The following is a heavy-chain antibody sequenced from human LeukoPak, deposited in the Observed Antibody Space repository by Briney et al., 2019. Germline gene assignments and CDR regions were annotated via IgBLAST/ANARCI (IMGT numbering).Heavy chain of an antibody. CDR3: ARGDSGWFDY. CDR1: GFTFSSYS. D-gene: IGHD6-19*01. Sequence: GGSLRLSCAASGFTFSSYSMNWVRQAPGKGLEWVSFFSSSSSYIYYADSVKGRFTISRDNAKNSLYLQMNSLRAEDTAVYYCARGDSGWFDYWGQGTLVTVSS. CDR2: FSSSSSYI. J-gene: IGHJ4*02. V-gene: IGHV3-21*01.